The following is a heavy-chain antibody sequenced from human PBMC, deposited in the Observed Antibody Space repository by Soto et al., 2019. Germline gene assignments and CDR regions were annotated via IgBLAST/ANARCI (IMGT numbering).Heavy chain of an antibody. V-gene: IGHV4-4*07. J-gene: IGHJ4*02. CDR1: GGSMSGHA. CDR2: IYPSGSA. CDR3: VRGKSYSVYDF. D-gene: IGHD5-12*01. Sequence: SETLSLTCSVSGGSMSGHAWVWIRQAAGKGLEWIGHIYPSGSATYNPTLRSRVTITLDLSHNHLFLHSTSATTADTALYYCVRGKSYSVYDFWGPGALVIVSS.